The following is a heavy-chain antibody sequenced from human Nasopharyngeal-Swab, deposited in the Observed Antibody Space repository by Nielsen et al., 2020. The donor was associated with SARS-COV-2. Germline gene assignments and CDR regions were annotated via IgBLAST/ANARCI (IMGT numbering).Heavy chain of an antibody. D-gene: IGHD2-2*01. V-gene: IGHV1-3*01. CDR3: ASPDSPGGVPAARWPYYYYGMDV. J-gene: IGHJ6*02. Sequence: ASVKVSCKASGYTFTSYAMHWVRQAPGQRLEWMGWINAGNGNTKYSQKFQGRVTITADESTSTAYMELSSLRSEDTAVYYCASPDSPGGVPAARWPYYYYGMDVWGQGTTVTVSS. CDR1: GYTFTSYA. CDR2: INAGNGNT.